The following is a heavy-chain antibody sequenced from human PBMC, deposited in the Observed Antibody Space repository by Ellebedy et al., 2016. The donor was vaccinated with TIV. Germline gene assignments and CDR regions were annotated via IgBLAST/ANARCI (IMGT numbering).Heavy chain of an antibody. CDR2: IHHTGKN. D-gene: IGHD3-10*01. J-gene: IGHJ3*02. CDR3: VRWFGVYYAFDN. Sequence: MPSETLSLTCTVSGVSVSSYYWNWIRQPPGKGLEWIGYIHHTGKNLYNPALRSRLTMSVDTSKNQFSLTLSSVTAADTAVYYCVRWFGVYYAFDNWGQGTMVSVS. CDR1: GVSVSSYY. V-gene: IGHV4-59*02.